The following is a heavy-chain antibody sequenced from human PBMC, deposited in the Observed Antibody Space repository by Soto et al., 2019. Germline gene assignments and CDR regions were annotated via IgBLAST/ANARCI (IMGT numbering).Heavy chain of an antibody. J-gene: IGHJ4*02. CDR3: ARTDAYNSSFFES. Sequence: QVQLQEMGPGLVNPSQTLTITCSVSGGAVNSAYWSWIRQLPGKGLEWMGNIYHTGRTFYNPSVKSRVAISIDTSKPLFTLKMRSVTAADTAVYYCARTDAYNSSFFESWGQGTVVTVSS. CDR2: IYHTGRT. V-gene: IGHV4-31*03. CDR1: GGAVNSAY. D-gene: IGHD6-6*01.